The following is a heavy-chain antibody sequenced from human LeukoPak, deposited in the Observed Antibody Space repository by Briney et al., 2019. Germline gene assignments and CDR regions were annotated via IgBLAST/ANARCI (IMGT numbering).Heavy chain of an antibody. CDR2: MYYSGST. Sequence: PSETLSLTCTVSGGSMSSYYWRWLRPPPGKGVEGVGFMYYSGSTNYNPSLKSRVTISVDTSKNQFSLKLSSVTAADTAVYYCARDGVAEDLDTNNWFDPWGQGTLVIVSS. D-gene: IGHD3/OR15-3a*01. V-gene: IGHV4-59*01. CDR3: ARDGVAEDLDTNNWFDP. J-gene: IGHJ5*02. CDR1: GGSMSSYY.